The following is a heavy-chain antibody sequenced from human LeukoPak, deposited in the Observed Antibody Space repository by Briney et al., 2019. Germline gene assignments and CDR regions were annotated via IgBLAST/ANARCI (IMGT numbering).Heavy chain of an antibody. Sequence: GGSLRLSCAASEFDFSSYSMNWARQAPGKGLEWVANIKQDGSEKYYVDSVKGRFTISRDNAKNSLYLQMNSLRAEDTAVYYCARRRYSGSSQHFDYWGQGTLVTVSS. CDR3: ARRRYSGSSQHFDY. CDR2: IKQDGSEK. D-gene: IGHD1-26*01. V-gene: IGHV3-7*01. J-gene: IGHJ4*02. CDR1: EFDFSSYS.